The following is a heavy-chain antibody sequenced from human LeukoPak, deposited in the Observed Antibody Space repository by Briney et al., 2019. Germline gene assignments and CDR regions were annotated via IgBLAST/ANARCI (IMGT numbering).Heavy chain of an antibody. CDR1: GGTFSSYA. V-gene: IGHV1-69*05. CDR3: ARDRRITGTPNYYFDY. J-gene: IGHJ4*02. CDR2: IIPIFGTA. Sequence: ASVTVSCKASGGTFSSYAISWVRQAPGQGLEWMGGIIPIFGTANYAQKFQGRVTITTDESTSTAYMELSSLRSEDTAVYYCARDRRITGTPNYYFDYWGQGTLVTVSS. D-gene: IGHD1-20*01.